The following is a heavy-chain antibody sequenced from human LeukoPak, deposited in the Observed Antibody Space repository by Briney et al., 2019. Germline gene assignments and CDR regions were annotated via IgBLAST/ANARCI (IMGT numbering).Heavy chain of an antibody. J-gene: IGHJ4*02. V-gene: IGHV5-51*01. CDR1: GYSFTSYL. CDR3: ANATFDS. Sequence: GEPLKISSKGSGYSFTSYLICLVRQIPGKGMEWMVIIYPGDSNTRYSPSFQGQVTISADKSISTAYRELSRLRSDDTAVYYCANATFDSCGQGTLVTVSS. CDR2: IYPGDSNT.